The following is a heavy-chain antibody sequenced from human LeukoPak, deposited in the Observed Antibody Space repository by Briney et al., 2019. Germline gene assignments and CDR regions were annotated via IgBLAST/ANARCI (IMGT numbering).Heavy chain of an antibody. CDR3: ARDVGVAVPGLLY. CDR1: GFTFSSYW. J-gene: IGHJ4*02. D-gene: IGHD2-21*02. CDR2: INSGGSST. Sequence: PGGSLRLSCAASGFTFSSYWMHWVRQAPDEGLVWVSRINSGGSSTGYADSVKGRFTTSRDNAKNTLYLQMDSLRAEDTAVYYCARDVGVAVPGLLYWGQGTLVTVSS. V-gene: IGHV3-74*01.